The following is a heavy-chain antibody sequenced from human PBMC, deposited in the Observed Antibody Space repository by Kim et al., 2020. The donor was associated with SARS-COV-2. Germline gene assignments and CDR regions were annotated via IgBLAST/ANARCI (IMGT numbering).Heavy chain of an antibody. CDR3: ARGQEGYNFLRN. V-gene: IGHV3-74*01. J-gene: IGHJ4*02. D-gene: IGHD5-12*01. CDR2: INSDGSST. CDR1: GFTFSSSW. Sequence: GGSLRLSCAASGFTFSSSWMHWVRQAPGKGLVWVSRINSDGSSTNYADSVKGRFTISRDNAKNTLYLQMNSLRAEDTAVYYCARGQEGYNFLRNWGQGTLVTVSS.